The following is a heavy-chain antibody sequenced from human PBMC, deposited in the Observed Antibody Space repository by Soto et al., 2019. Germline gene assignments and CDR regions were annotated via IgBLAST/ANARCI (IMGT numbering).Heavy chain of an antibody. J-gene: IGHJ4*02. V-gene: IGHV3-23*01. CDR1: GLTFSSYA. Sequence: GGSLRLSCAASGLTFSSYAMSWVRQAPGKGLEWVSGISGSGASTYYADSVKGRFTISRDNSKNTLYLQMNSLRVEDSAVCYCAKGGECSSTTCYTFFDYWGQETLVTVS. CDR2: ISGSGAST. D-gene: IGHD2-2*02. CDR3: AKGGECSSTTCYTFFDY.